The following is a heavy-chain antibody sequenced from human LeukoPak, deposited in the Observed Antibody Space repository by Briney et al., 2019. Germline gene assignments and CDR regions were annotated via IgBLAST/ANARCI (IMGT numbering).Heavy chain of an antibody. Sequence: GGSLRLSCAASGFTFSSYSMNWVRQAPGKGLEWVSYISSSSSTIYYADSVKGRFTISRDNAKNSLYLQMNSLRAEDTAVYYCASAWGRYYMDVWGKGTTVTVSS. CDR1: GFTFSSYS. CDR3: ASAWGRYYMDV. V-gene: IGHV3-48*01. CDR2: ISSSSSTI. J-gene: IGHJ6*03. D-gene: IGHD7-27*01.